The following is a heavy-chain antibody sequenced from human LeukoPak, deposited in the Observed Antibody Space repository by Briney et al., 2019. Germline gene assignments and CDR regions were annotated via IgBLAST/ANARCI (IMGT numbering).Heavy chain of an antibody. D-gene: IGHD3-10*01. CDR1: GFTFSSYG. Sequence: GGSLRLSCAASGFTFSSYGMHWVRQAPGKGLEWVAVISYDGSNKYYVDSVKGRFTISRDNSKNTLYLQMNSLRAEDTAVYYCAKDLGRSTMVRGGFDYWGQGTLVTVSS. CDR3: AKDLGRSTMVRGGFDY. J-gene: IGHJ4*02. CDR2: ISYDGSNK. V-gene: IGHV3-30*18.